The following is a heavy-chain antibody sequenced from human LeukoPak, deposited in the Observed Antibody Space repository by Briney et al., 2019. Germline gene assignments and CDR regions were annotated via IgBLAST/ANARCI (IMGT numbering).Heavy chain of an antibody. CDR3: ARDYGYYYYGMDV. CDR1: GGSISSGSYY. CDR2: IYTSGST. D-gene: IGHD3-16*01. Sequence: PSETLSLTCTVSGGSISSGSYYWSWIRQPAGKGLEWIGRIYTSGSTNYNPSHKSRVTISVDTSKNQFSLKLSSVTAADTAVYYCARDYGYYYYGMDVWGQGTTVTVSS. J-gene: IGHJ6*02. V-gene: IGHV4-61*02.